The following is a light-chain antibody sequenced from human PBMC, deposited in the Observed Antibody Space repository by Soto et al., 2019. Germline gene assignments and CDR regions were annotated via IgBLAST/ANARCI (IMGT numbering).Light chain of an antibody. V-gene: IGKV3-15*01. CDR1: QSVSSD. CDR2: DTS. CDR3: QHSYTVPIA. J-gene: IGKJ5*01. Sequence: EIVMTQSPATLSVSPGERATLSCRASQSVSSDLVWYQQKAGQAPRLLIYDTSTRATGIPARFSGSGSGTEFTLTISGLQPEDFATYYCQHSYTVPIAFGQGTRLDIK.